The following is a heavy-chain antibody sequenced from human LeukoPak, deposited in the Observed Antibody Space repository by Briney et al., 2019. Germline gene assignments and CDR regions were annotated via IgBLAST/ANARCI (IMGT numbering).Heavy chain of an antibody. CDR3: AKGGVIIPPFDY. CDR1: GFTFSSYA. CDR2: ISGSGGST. Sequence: GGSLTLSCAASGFTFSSYAMSWVRQATGKGREWVSAISGSGGSTYYADSVKGRFTISRDNSENTLYLQMNSLRAEDTAVYYCAKGGVIIPPFDYWGQGTLVTVSS. J-gene: IGHJ4*02. D-gene: IGHD3-3*01. V-gene: IGHV3-23*01.